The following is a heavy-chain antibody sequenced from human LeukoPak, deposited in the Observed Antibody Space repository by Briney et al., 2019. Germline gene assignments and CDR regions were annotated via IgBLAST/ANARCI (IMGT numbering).Heavy chain of an antibody. Sequence: PSETLSLTCTVSGGSISSYYWSWIRQPPGKGLEWIGYIYYSGSTNYNPSLKSRVTISVDTSKNQFSLKPSSVTAADTAVYYCARDHGYCSGGSCYFWFDPWGQGTLVTVSS. D-gene: IGHD2-15*01. CDR3: ARDHGYCSGGSCYFWFDP. CDR2: IYYSGST. V-gene: IGHV4-59*01. J-gene: IGHJ5*02. CDR1: GGSISSYY.